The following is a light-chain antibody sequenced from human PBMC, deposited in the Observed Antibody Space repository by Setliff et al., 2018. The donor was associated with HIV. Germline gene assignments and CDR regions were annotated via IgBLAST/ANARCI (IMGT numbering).Light chain of an antibody. J-gene: IGLJ3*02. CDR2: DVT. Sequence: QSVLTQPASVSGSPGQSITISCTGTSGDVGGHNHVSWYQQHPGKAPQLMIYDVTSRPSGMFNRFSGSKSGNTASLNVSGLLPEDEADYFCSSYTSRGTWVFGGGTKVTVL. CDR1: SGDVGGHNH. V-gene: IGLV2-14*03. CDR3: SSYTSRGTWV.